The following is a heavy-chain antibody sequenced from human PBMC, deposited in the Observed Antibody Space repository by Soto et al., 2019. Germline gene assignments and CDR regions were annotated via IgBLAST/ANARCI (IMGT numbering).Heavy chain of an antibody. J-gene: IGHJ6*02. Sequence: EVQLLEPGGGLVQPGGSLRLSCAASGFTFSSYAMTWVRQAPGKGLEWVSAISDNGGGTYYADSVKGRFTISRDNSKNTLFVQMNSLRVEDTAIYYCAKNSGSYKRGIDVWGQGTTLTVSS. CDR1: GFTFSSYA. D-gene: IGHD1-26*01. CDR3: AKNSGSYKRGIDV. V-gene: IGHV3-23*01. CDR2: ISDNGGGT.